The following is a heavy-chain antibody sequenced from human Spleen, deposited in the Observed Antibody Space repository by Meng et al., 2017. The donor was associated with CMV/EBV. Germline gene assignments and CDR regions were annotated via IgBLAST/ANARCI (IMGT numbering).Heavy chain of an antibody. CDR1: GFTFSSYS. D-gene: IGHD2-2*01. V-gene: IGHV3-21*01. CDR2: ISSSSSYI. J-gene: IGHJ6*02. CDR3: ARDRCSSTSCYRHGNSYGMDV. Sequence: GESLKISCAASGFTFSSYSMNWVRQAPGKGLEWVSSISSSSSYIYYADSVKGRFTISRDNSKNTLYLQMNSLRAEDTAVYYCARDRCSSTSCYRHGNSYGMDVWGQGTTVTVSS.